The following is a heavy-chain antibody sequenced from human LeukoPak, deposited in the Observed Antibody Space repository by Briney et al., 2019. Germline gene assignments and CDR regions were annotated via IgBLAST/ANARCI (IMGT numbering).Heavy chain of an antibody. CDR1: EYSFTSHW. V-gene: IGHV5-51*01. CDR2: IYPGDSDT. D-gene: IGHD2-15*01. J-gene: IGHJ2*01. CDR3: ARNIQRYCSGGRCYSNWYFDL. Sequence: GESLKISCKGSEYSFTSHWIGWVRQNPGKGLEWMGVIYPGDSDTRYSPSFQGQVTISADKSISTAYLQWNSLKASDTAMYYCARNIQRYCSGGRCYSNWYFDLWGRGTLVTVSS.